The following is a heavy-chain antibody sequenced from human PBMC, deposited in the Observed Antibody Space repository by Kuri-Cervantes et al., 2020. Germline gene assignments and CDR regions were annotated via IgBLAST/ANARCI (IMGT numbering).Heavy chain of an antibody. D-gene: IGHD6-13*01. Sequence: GESLKISCAASGFTFSSYAMSWVRQAPGKGLEWVANIKQDGSEKYYVDSVKGRFTVSRDNAKNSLYLQMNSLRAEDTAVYFCARDGYIDAVDVWGQGTTVTVSS. CDR3: ARDGYIDAVDV. CDR1: GFTFSSYA. CDR2: IKQDGSEK. V-gene: IGHV3-7*01. J-gene: IGHJ6*02.